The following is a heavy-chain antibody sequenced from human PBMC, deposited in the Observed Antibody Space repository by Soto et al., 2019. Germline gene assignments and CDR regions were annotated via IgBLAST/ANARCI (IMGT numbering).Heavy chain of an antibody. D-gene: IGHD1-26*01. CDR2: IYYSGSI. Sequence: SETLALTCALSCGSISVSNVFLVWVRQPPGKGLEWIGYIYYSGSIFYNPFLKSRASISAHSSKKQFSLKLSSVTAADTAVYYCARSRLWEQHFGSWGRGTLVTVSS. CDR3: ARSRLWEQHFGS. J-gene: IGHJ1*01. V-gene: IGHV4-31*11. CDR1: CGSISVSNVF.